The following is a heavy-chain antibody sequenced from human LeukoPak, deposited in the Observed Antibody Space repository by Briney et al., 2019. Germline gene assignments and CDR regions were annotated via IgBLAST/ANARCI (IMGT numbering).Heavy chain of an antibody. J-gene: IGHJ5*02. Sequence: SQTLSLTCAVSGGSISSGGYSWSWIRQPAGKGLEWIGRIYSSGSTNYNPSLKSRVTMSVDTSKNQFSLKLTSVTAADTAVYYCARNYYDGSGYYYIRPWGRGTLVTVSS. CDR2: IYSSGST. V-gene: IGHV4-61*02. CDR1: GGSISSGGYS. CDR3: ARNYYDGSGYYYIRP. D-gene: IGHD3-22*01.